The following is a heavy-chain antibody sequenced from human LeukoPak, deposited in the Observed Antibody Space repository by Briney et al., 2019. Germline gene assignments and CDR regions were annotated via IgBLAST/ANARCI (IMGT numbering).Heavy chain of an antibody. D-gene: IGHD2-21*02. Sequence: SVKVSCKASGGTFSSYAISWVRQAPGQGLEWMGGIIPIFGTANYAQKFQGRVTITADESTSTAYMELSSLRSEDTAVYYCARGLPLDGAAATFDYWGQGTLVTVSS. CDR1: GGTFSSYA. CDR2: IIPIFGTA. J-gene: IGHJ4*02. V-gene: IGHV1-69*13. CDR3: ARGLPLDGAAATFDY.